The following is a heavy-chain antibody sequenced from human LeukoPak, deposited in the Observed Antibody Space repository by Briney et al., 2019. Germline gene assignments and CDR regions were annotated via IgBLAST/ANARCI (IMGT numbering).Heavy chain of an antibody. D-gene: IGHD3-3*01. Sequence: ASVKVSCKGSGCTFTSYDINWVRQATGQGLEWMGWMNPNSGNTGYAQKFQGRVTMTRNTSISTAYMELSSLRSEDTAVYYCARARRILEWLFQPPDYWGQGTLVTVSS. V-gene: IGHV1-8*01. CDR1: GCTFTSYD. CDR2: MNPNSGNT. J-gene: IGHJ4*02. CDR3: ARARRILEWLFQPPDY.